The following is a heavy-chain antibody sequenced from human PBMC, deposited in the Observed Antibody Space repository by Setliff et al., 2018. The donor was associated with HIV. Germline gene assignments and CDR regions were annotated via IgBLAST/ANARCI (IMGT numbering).Heavy chain of an antibody. J-gene: IGHJ3*02. CDR1: GGSMGGHY. Sequence: PSETLSLTCTVSGGSMGGHYWSWIRQSPGKGLEWIGYISASGSTTYTPSMKSRVLISVDTSNNQFSLKLTSVTAADTAVYFCARPRVGDDAFNIWSQGTLVTVSS. V-gene: IGHV4-4*09. CDR2: ISASGST. CDR3: ARPRVGDDAFNI.